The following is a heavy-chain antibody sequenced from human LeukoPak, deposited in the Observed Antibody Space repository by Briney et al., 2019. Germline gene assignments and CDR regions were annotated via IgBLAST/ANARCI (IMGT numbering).Heavy chain of an antibody. CDR1: GYTFTGYY. CDR2: ISANNGDT. D-gene: IGHD3-22*01. J-gene: IGHJ3*02. CDR3: ARESSLSGYSSDAFDI. Sequence: ASVKVSCRASGYTFTGYYMHWVRQAPGQGLEWMGWISANNGDTNYAQKFQGRVTMTRDTSISTAYMELSRLRSDDTAVYYCARESSLSGYSSDAFDIWGQGTMVTVSS. V-gene: IGHV1-2*02.